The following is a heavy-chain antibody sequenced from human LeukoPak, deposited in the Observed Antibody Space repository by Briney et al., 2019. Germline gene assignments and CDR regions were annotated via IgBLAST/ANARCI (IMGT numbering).Heavy chain of an antibody. CDR1: GFTVSSNH. Sequence: GSLRLSCAASGFTVSSNHMSWVRQAPGKGLEWIGEINHSGSTNYNPSLKSRVTISVDTSKNQFSLKLSSVTAADTAVYYCARRRKYSNIDYWGQGTLVTVSS. V-gene: IGHV4-34*01. CDR3: ARRRKYSNIDY. CDR2: INHSGST. J-gene: IGHJ4*02. D-gene: IGHD4-11*01.